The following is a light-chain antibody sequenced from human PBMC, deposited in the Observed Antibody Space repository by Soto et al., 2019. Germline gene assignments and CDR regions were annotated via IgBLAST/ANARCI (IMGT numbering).Light chain of an antibody. CDR1: QGIRAD. V-gene: IGKV1-17*01. CDR3: LHHNSYLALT. Sequence: DIQMTQSPSSLAASVGDRVTITCRASQGIRADLGWYQQKPGKAPKRLIYAASTLQSGVPSRFRGSRSGTEFTLTISSLQPEDFASYYCLHHNSYLALTFGGGTKVETK. J-gene: IGKJ4*01. CDR2: AAS.